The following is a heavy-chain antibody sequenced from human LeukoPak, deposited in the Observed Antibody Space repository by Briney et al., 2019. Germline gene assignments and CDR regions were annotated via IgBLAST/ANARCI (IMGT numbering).Heavy chain of an antibody. CDR2: ISSSSIYI. Sequence: GGSLRLSCAASGFTFSSYSMNWVRQAPGKGLEWVSSISSSSIYIYYADSVKGRFTISRDNSKNTLYLQMNSLRAEDTAVYYCASNSGSENWGQGTLVTVSS. CDR1: GFTFSSYS. J-gene: IGHJ4*02. CDR3: ASNSGSEN. V-gene: IGHV3-21*01. D-gene: IGHD1-26*01.